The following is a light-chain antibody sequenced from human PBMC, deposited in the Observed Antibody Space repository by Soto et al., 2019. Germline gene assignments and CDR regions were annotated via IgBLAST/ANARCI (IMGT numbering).Light chain of an antibody. CDR1: SFNIGNNY. V-gene: IGLV1-51*01. CDR2: DNN. CDR3: GAWESSLNPYV. Sequence: QSVLTQPPSVSAAPGQKVIISCSGSSFNIGNNYVSWYQQLPGTAPKLLIYDNNKRPSGIPDRFSGSKSGTSATLAITGLHTADEADYYCGAWESSLNPYVFGTGTKGTVL. J-gene: IGLJ1*01.